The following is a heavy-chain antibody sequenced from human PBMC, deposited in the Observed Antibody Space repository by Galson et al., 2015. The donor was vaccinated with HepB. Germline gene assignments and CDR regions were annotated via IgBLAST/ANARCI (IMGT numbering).Heavy chain of an antibody. CDR2: INGRGSTR. CDR3: VKEGSWFGGDWFDP. V-gene: IGHV3-23*01. Sequence: PRLSCAGSGFIFRHHAMAWIRQAPGKGLEWVSGINGRGSTRSYSDAVKGRFSISRDNSQDTVFLQIDHLRAEDTAVYYCVKEGSWFGGDWFDPWGQGALVTVS. D-gene: IGHD3-16*01. J-gene: IGHJ5*02. CDR1: GFIFRHHA.